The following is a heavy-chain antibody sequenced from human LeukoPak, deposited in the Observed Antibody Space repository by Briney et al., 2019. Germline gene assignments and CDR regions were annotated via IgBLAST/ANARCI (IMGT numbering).Heavy chain of an antibody. CDR2: IYTSGSN. CDR3: ARSDSGSYYHYFDY. V-gene: IGHV4-4*09. Sequence: WETLTLTCTVSGGSISSYYWSWIRQPPGKGLEWIGYIYTSGSNIYNPSLKSRVTISVDPSKNQYSLKLSSVTAADTAVYYCARSDSGSYYHYFDYWGQGTLVTVSS. D-gene: IGHD1-26*01. J-gene: IGHJ4*02. CDR1: GGSISSYY.